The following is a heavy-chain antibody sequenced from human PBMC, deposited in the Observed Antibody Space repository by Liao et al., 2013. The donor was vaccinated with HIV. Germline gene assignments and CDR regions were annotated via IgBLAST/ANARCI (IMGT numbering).Heavy chain of an antibody. CDR1: GGSSRGYY. J-gene: IGHJ4*02. V-gene: IGHV4-34*01. CDR3: AGTVGIAAAGYFDY. Sequence: QVQLQQWGAGLLKPSETLSLTCAVYGGSSRGYYWSWIRQPPGKGLEWIGEINHSGSTNYNPSLKSRVTISVDTSKNQFSLKLSSVTAADTAVYYCAGTVGIAAAGYFDYWGQGTLVTVSS. D-gene: IGHD6-13*01. CDR2: INHSGST.